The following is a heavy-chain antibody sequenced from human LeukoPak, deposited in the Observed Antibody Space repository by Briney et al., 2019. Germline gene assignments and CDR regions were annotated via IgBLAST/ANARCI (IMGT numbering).Heavy chain of an antibody. D-gene: IGHD1-1*01. J-gene: IGHJ4*02. Sequence: GGSLRLSCAASGFTFSSYGMHWVRQAPGKGLEWVAVISYDGSNKYYADSVKGRFTISRDNSKNTLYLQMNSLRAEDTAVYYCARGRTVIDYWGQGTLVTVSS. V-gene: IGHV3-30*03. CDR2: ISYDGSNK. CDR1: GFTFSSYG. CDR3: ARGRTVIDY.